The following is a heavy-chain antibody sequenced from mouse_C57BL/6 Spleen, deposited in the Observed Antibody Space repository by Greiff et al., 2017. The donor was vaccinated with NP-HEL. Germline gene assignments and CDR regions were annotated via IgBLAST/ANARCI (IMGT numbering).Heavy chain of an antibody. Sequence: EVKLVESGGGLVKPGGSLKLSCAASGFTFSDYGMHWVRQAPEKGLEWVAYISSASSTIYYADTVTGRSTISRANAKNTPFLHMTTLRSEDTDMYDCARRDYGSSPGYWYFDVWGTGTTVTVSS. J-gene: IGHJ1*03. V-gene: IGHV5-17*01. CDR3: ARRDYGSSPGYWYFDV. CDR2: ISSASSTI. CDR1: GFTFSDYG. D-gene: IGHD1-1*01.